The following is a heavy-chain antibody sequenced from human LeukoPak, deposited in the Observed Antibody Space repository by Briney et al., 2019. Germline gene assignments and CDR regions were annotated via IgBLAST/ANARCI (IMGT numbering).Heavy chain of an antibody. CDR3: ARGRGTYIVGATPYFDY. CDR2: IIPILGIA. CDR1: GYTFTSYG. Sequence: ASVKVSCKASGYTFTSYGISWVRQAPGQGLEWMGRIIPILGIANYAQKLQGRVTMTTDTSTSTAYMELRSLRSDDTAVYYCARGRGTYIVGATPYFDYWGQGTLVTVSS. D-gene: IGHD1-26*01. V-gene: IGHV1-18*01. J-gene: IGHJ4*02.